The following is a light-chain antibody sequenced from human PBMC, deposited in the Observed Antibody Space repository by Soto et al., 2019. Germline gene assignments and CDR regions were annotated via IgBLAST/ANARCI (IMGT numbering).Light chain of an antibody. Sequence: DIQMTQSPSTLSASIGDRVTITCRASQSISRWVAWYQQKPGEAPKVLIWDASSLQRGVPSRFSGSGSGIEFTLTISRLEPEDEAVYYCQQYGSSPWTFGQGTKVDIK. CDR2: DAS. CDR1: QSISRW. CDR3: QQYGSSPWT. J-gene: IGKJ1*01. V-gene: IGKV1-5*01.